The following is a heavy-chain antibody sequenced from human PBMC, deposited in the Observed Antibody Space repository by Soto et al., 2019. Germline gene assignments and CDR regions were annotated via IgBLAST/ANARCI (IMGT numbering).Heavy chain of an antibody. D-gene: IGHD5-18*01. Sequence: QVQLVQSGAEVKKPGSSVKVSCKASGGTFSSYAISWVRQAPGQGLEWMGGIIPIFGTANYAQKFQGRVTITADESTSTAYMELRSLRSEDTAVYYCATVDTAMVYYYYGMDVWGQGTTVTVSS. CDR1: GGTFSSYA. CDR2: IIPIFGTA. V-gene: IGHV1-69*12. J-gene: IGHJ6*02. CDR3: ATVDTAMVYYYYGMDV.